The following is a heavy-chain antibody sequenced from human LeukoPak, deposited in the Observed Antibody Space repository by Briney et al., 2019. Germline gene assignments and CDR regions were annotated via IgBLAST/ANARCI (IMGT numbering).Heavy chain of an antibody. D-gene: IGHD5-24*01. CDR3: ARARDGYNPLDY. CDR1: GGSISSYY. CDR2: IYSSGRT. J-gene: IGHJ4*02. V-gene: IGHV4-59*01. Sequence: SETLSLTCTVSGGSISSYYWSWIRQPPGKGLEWLGYIYSSGRTNYNPSLKSRVTISVDTSKNQFSLKLSSVTPADTAVYYCARARDGYNPLDYWGQGTLVTVSS.